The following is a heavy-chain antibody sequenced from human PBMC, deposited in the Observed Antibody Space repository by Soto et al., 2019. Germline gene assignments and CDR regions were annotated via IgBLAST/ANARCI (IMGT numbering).Heavy chain of an antibody. D-gene: IGHD5-12*01. Sequence: RASMKVSCKASGYTFTSYYMHWVRQAPGQGLEWMGIINPSGGSTSYAQKFQGRVTMTRDTSTSTVYMELSSLRSEDTAVYYCARDRYSGYDYGHWGQGTLVTVSS. V-gene: IGHV1-46*03. J-gene: IGHJ4*02. CDR2: INPSGGST. CDR1: GYTFTSYY. CDR3: ARDRYSGYDYGH.